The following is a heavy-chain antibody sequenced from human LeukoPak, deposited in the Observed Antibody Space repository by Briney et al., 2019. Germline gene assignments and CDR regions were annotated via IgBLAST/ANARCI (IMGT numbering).Heavy chain of an antibody. CDR1: GFTFGSYA. V-gene: IGHV3-30*04. J-gene: IGHJ4*02. Sequence: GGSLRLSCAASGFTFGSYAMHWVRQAPGKGREWVAVISYEGSNKYYADSVKGRFTISRDNSKNTLYLQMNSLRAEDTAVYYCARDLFHTAMANYWGQGTLVTVSS. D-gene: IGHD5-18*01. CDR3: ARDLFHTAMANY. CDR2: ISYEGSNK.